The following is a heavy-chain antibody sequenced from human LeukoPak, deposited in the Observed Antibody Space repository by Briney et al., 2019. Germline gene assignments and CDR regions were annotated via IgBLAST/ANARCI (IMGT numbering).Heavy chain of an antibody. V-gene: IGHV2-5*08. Sequence: TLSLTCTVSGGSISSYYWSWIRQPPGKAPEWLALIYWDDDKRYSPSLKNRLTVTKDTSKNQVILTMTNMDPVDTATYYCAHRQQYNGNWNEGYFDHWGQGALVTVSS. CDR2: IYWDDDK. CDR1: GGSISSYY. CDR3: AHRQQYNGNWNEGYFDH. D-gene: IGHD1-1*01. J-gene: IGHJ4*02.